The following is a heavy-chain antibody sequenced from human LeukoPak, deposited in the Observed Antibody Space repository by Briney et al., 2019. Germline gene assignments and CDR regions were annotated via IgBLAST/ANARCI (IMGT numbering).Heavy chain of an antibody. CDR1: GGSISSGDYY. Sequence: SETLSLTCTVSGGSISSGDYYWSWIRQPPGKGLEWIGYIYYSGSTYYNPSLKSRVTISVDTSKNQFSLKPSSVTAADTAVYYCARDAAELDVPAASGGYYYYYMDVWGQGTTVTVSS. V-gene: IGHV4-30-4*08. D-gene: IGHD2-2*01. J-gene: IGHJ6*03. CDR3: ARDAAELDVPAASGGYYYYYMDV. CDR2: IYYSGST.